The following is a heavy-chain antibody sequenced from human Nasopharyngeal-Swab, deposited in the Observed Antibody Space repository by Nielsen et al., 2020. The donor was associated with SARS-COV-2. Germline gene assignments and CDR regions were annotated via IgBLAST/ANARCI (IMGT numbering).Heavy chain of an antibody. J-gene: IGHJ4*02. CDR2: TLYRSKWYN. CDR1: GDSVSRHSAG. Sequence: SETLSLTCAISGDSVSRHSAGWNWIRQSPSRGLEWLGRTLYRSKWYNDYAESVKSQIAVNPDTSKNQFSLQLNSVTPEDTAVYYCSSGRDFSFDSGGQGTLVTASS. V-gene: IGHV6-1*01. CDR3: SSGRDFSFDS. D-gene: IGHD3-3*01.